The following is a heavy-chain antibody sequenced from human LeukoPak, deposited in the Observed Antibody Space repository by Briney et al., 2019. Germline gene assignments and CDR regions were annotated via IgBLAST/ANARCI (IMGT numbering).Heavy chain of an antibody. CDR2: ISGSGGST. D-gene: IGHD6-19*01. Sequence: GGSLRLSCAASGFTFSSYAMSWVRQAPGKGLEWVSAISGSGGSTYYADSVKGRFTISRDNSKNTLYLQMNSLRAEDTAVHYCAKDVWYSSGWYNAFDIWGQGTMVTVSS. CDR3: AKDVWYSSGWYNAFDI. CDR1: GFTFSSYA. V-gene: IGHV3-23*01. J-gene: IGHJ3*02.